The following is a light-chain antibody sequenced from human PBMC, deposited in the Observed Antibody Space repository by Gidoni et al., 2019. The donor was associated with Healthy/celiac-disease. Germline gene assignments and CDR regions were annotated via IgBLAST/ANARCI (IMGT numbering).Light chain of an antibody. Sequence: EIVLTQSPATLSLSPGERATLSCRASQSVSRYLAWYQQKPGQAPRLLIYDASNRATGIPVRFSGSGSGTDFTLTISSLEPEDFAVYYCQQRSNWPPTTFGGGTKVEIK. CDR1: QSVSRY. V-gene: IGKV3-11*01. CDR3: QQRSNWPPTT. J-gene: IGKJ4*01. CDR2: DAS.